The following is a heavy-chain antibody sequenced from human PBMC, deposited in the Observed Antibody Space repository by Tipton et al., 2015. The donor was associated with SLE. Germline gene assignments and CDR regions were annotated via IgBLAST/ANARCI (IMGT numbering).Heavy chain of an antibody. D-gene: IGHD2-8*02. CDR3: ARDPLPTGYSYYAMDV. Sequence: SLRLSCAASGFTVSTNYMTWVRQAPGKGLEWVSIIYTSGNTYYADSVKGRFTISRDNSKNTVYLQMNSLRAEDTAVYYCARDPLPTGYSYYAMDVWGQGTTVTVSS. V-gene: IGHV3-53*01. J-gene: IGHJ6*02. CDR1: GFTVSTNY. CDR2: IYTSGNT.